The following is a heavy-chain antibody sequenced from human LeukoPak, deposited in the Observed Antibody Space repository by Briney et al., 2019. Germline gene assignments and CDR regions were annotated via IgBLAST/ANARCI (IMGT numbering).Heavy chain of an antibody. V-gene: IGHV4-4*02. CDR3: ARKRQQLADY. J-gene: IGHJ4*02. CDR2: IYHSGSA. D-gene: IGHD6-13*01. CDR1: GDSISSSNW. Sequence: SGTLSLTCAVSGDSISSSNWWSWVRQSPGKGLEWIGEIYHSGSANYNPSLKNRVTISVDKSKNQFSLKLSSVTAADTAVYYCARKRQQLADYWGQGTLVTVSS.